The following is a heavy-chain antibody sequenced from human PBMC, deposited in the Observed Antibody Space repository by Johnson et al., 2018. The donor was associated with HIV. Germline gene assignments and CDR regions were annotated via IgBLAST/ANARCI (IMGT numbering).Heavy chain of an antibody. D-gene: IGHD3-10*01. CDR3: AREGDISGMVFLDAFDI. V-gene: IGHV3-30-3*01. J-gene: IGHJ3*02. CDR1: GFTFSSYA. CDR2: ISYDGSNK. Sequence: QVQLVESGGGVVQPGRSLRLSCAASGFTFSSYAMHWVRQAPGKGLEWVAVISYDGSNKYYADSVKGRFTISRDNSKNTLYLQMNSLRAEDTAVYYCAREGDISGMVFLDAFDIWCQGTMVTVSS.